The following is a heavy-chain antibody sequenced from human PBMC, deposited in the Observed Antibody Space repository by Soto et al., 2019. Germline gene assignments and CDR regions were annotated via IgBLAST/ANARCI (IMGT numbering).Heavy chain of an antibody. J-gene: IGHJ4*02. D-gene: IGHD3-10*01. CDR1: GGSFSGYY. CDR3: AREGYYGSGSYMNYFDY. V-gene: IGHV4-34*01. CDR2: INHSGST. Sequence: SETLSLTCAVYGGSFSGYYWSWIRQPPGKGLEWIGEINHSGSTNYNPSLKSRVTISVDTSKNQFSLKLSSVTAADTAVYYCAREGYYGSGSYMNYFDYWGQGTLVTVS.